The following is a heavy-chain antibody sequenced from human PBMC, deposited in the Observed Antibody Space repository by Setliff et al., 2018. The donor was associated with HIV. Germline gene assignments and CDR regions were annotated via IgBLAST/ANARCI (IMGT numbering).Heavy chain of an antibody. J-gene: IGHJ4*02. CDR2: IYYSGST. V-gene: IGHV4-59*01. CDR1: GGSISSYY. D-gene: IGHD6-13*01. CDR3: ARGIAPDY. Sequence: SETLSLTCTVSGGSISSYYWSWHRQPPGKGLGWIGYIYYSGSTNYNPSLKSRVTISVDTSKNQFSLKLSSVTAADTAVYYCARGIAPDYWGQGTLVTVSS.